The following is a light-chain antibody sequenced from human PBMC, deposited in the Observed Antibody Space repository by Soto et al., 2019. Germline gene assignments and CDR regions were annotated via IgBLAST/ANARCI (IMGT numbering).Light chain of an antibody. Sequence: DIQMTQSPSSVSASVGGRVTLTCRATQGIGGWLAWYQQKPGKAPKLLIYAASSLASGVPMRFSGSGSGTEFTLTISSLQPEDFATYYCQQTNSFPYTFGQGTKLEIK. CDR2: AAS. CDR1: QGIGGW. CDR3: QQTNSFPYT. J-gene: IGKJ2*01. V-gene: IGKV1D-12*01.